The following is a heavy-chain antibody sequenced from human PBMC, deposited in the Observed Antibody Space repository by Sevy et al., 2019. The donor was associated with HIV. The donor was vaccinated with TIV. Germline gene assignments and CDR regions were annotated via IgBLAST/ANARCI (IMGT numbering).Heavy chain of an antibody. V-gene: IGHV3-33*01. D-gene: IGHD5-18*01. Sequence: GGSLRLSCVASGFSFSNYAMHWVRQAPGKGLEWVAVIWNDGNDKSYADSVKGRFTISRDNAKNTLYLQMNSLRAEDTAIDYCATEYNNGYDYWGQGTMVTVSS. CDR1: GFSFSNYA. CDR2: IWNDGNDK. J-gene: IGHJ4*02. CDR3: ATEYNNGYDY.